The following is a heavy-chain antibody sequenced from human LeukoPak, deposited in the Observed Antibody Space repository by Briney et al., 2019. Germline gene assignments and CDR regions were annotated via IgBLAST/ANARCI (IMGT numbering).Heavy chain of an antibody. D-gene: IGHD3-16*01. V-gene: IGHV4-34*01. Sequence: SETLSLTCAVYGGSFSGYYWSWIRQPPGKGLEWIGEINHSGSTNYNPSLKSRVTISVDTSKNQFSLKLCSVTAADTAVYYCARGFTAYFDYWCQGTLVTVSS. CDR2: INHSGST. J-gene: IGHJ4*02. CDR1: GGSFSGYY. CDR3: ARGFTAYFDY.